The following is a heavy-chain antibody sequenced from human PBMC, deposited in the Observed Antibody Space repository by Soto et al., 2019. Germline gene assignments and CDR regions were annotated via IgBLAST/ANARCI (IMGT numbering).Heavy chain of an antibody. J-gene: IGHJ4*02. V-gene: IGHV4-59*01. D-gene: IGHD6-19*01. CDR1: GGSISSYY. CDR3: ARGRSSGWVDY. Sequence: QVQLQESGPGLVKPSETLSLTCTVSGGSISSYYWSWIRQPPGKGLEWIGYIYYSGSTNYNPSLKSRVTISVDTSKNQFSLKLSSVTAADTAVYYCARGRSSGWVDYWGQGTLVTVSS. CDR2: IYYSGST.